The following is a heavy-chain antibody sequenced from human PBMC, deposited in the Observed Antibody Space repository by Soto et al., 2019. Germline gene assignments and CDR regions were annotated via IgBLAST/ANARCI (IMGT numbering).Heavy chain of an antibody. CDR1: GFSFTTAGVA. CDR2: IYYNDDR. V-gene: IGHV2-5*01. CDR3: AHSDGGYEIIYFDF. J-gene: IGHJ4*02. D-gene: IGHD5-12*01. Sequence: QITLQESGPTLVKPTQTLTLTCTFSGFSFTTAGVAVGWIRQTPGGALEWLTLIYYNDDRRFSPSLTTRLTISGDTSKNPVGLSLTNVDPGDTATYFCAHSDGGYEIIYFDFWGQGIPVTVSS.